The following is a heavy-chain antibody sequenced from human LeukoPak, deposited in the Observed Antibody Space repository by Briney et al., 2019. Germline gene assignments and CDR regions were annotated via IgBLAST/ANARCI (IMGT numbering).Heavy chain of an antibody. J-gene: IGHJ4*02. V-gene: IGHV3-33*01. CDR2: IWYDGSNK. CDR1: GFTFSSYG. Sequence: PGGSLRLSCAASGFTFSSYGMHWVRQAPGKGLEWVAVIWYDGSNKYYADSVKGRFTISRDNSKNTLYLQMNSLRAEDTAVYYCARVYSSGWPDHAYYWGPGTLVTVSS. D-gene: IGHD6-19*01. CDR3: ARVYSSGWPDHAYY.